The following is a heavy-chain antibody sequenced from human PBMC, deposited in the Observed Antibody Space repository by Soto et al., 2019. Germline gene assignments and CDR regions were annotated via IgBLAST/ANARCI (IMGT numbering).Heavy chain of an antibody. CDR2: ISYDGSNK. D-gene: IGHD5-12*01. J-gene: IGHJ4*02. CDR1: GFTFSSYG. Sequence: PVGSLRLSCAASGFTFSSYGMHWVRQAPGKGLEWVAVISYDGSNKYYADSVKGRFTISRDNSKNTLYLQMNSLRAEDTAVYYCAKDGIVATIYLGYWGQGTLVTVS. V-gene: IGHV3-30*18. CDR3: AKDGIVATIYLGY.